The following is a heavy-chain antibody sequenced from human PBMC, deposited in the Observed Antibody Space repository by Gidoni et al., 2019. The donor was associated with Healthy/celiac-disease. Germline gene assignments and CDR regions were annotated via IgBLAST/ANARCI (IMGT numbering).Heavy chain of an antibody. V-gene: IGHV4-34*01. J-gene: IGHJ5*02. CDR3: ARWGEQWLDFNWFDP. D-gene: IGHD6-19*01. CDR1: GGSFSGSY. Sequence: QVQLQQWGAGLLKPSETLSLTCAVYGGSFSGSYWSWIRQPPGKGLEWIGEINHSGSTTYNPSLKSRVTISVDTSTNQFSLKLSSVTAADTAVYYCARWGEQWLDFNWFDPWGQGTLVTVSS. CDR2: INHSGST.